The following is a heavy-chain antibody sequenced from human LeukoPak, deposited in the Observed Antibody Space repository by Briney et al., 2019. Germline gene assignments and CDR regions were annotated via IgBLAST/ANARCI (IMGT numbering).Heavy chain of an antibody. D-gene: IGHD4-11*01. J-gene: IGHJ6*04. CDR3: AKAVTLGVYYYYGMDV. CDR2: INPNGGGT. CDR1: GYTFTGYY. Sequence: ASVKVSCKASGYTFTGYYMHWVRQAPGQGLEWMGWINPNGGGTNYAQKFQGRVTMTRDTSISTAYMELSRLRSDDTAVYYCAKAVTLGVYYYYGMDVWGKGTTVTVSS. V-gene: IGHV1-2*02.